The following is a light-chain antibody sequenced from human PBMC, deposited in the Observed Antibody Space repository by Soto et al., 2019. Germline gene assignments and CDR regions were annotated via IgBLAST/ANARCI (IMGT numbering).Light chain of an antibody. CDR3: QQYGSSRWT. Sequence: IVLTQSPGTLSLSPGERATLSCRASQSVSSSYLAWYQQNPGQAPRLLIYVASTRATGIPDRFSGSGSGTDFTLTISTLEPEDFAVYYCQQYGSSRWTFGQGIKVEFK. CDR2: VAS. CDR1: QSVSSSY. V-gene: IGKV3-20*01. J-gene: IGKJ1*01.